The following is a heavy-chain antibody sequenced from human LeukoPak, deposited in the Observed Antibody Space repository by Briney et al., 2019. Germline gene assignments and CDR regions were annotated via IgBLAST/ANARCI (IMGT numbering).Heavy chain of an antibody. J-gene: IGHJ4*02. CDR1: GGSISSYY. CDR3: VRHDYGATRGY. CDR2: IHYSGST. D-gene: IGHD4-17*01. Sequence: SETLSLTCTVSGGSISSYYWSWIRQPPGKGLEWIGYIHYSGSTNYNPSLKSRVTISVDTSKVQFSLKLSSVTAADTAVYYCVRHDYGATRGYWGQGTLVTVSS. V-gene: IGHV4-59*01.